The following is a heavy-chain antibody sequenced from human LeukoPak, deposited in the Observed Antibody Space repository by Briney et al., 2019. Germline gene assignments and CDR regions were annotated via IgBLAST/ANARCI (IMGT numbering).Heavy chain of an antibody. D-gene: IGHD1-1*01. CDR1: GGTFSSYA. CDR3: ARESDVGKDFDC. V-gene: IGHV1-69*13. CDR2: IIPIFGTA. Sequence: SVKVSCKASGGTFSSYAISWVRQAPGQGLEWMGGIIPIFGTANYAQKFQGRVTITADESTSTAYMELSSLRSEDTAVYYCARESDVGKDFDCWGQGTLVTVSS. J-gene: IGHJ4*02.